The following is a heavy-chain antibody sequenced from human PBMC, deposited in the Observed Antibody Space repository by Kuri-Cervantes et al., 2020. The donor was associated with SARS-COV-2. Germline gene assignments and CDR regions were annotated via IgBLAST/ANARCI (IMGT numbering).Heavy chain of an antibody. Sequence: SETLSLTCTVSGGSISSSSYYWGWIRQPPGKGLEWIGSIYYSGGTYYNPSLKSRVTISVDTSKNQFSLKLSSVTAADTAVYYCARVVRGWYPQGRKGDWFDPWGQGTLVTVSS. CDR1: GGSISSSSYY. D-gene: IGHD2-15*01. V-gene: IGHV4-39*07. CDR2: IYYSGGT. CDR3: ARVVRGWYPQGRKGDWFDP. J-gene: IGHJ5*02.